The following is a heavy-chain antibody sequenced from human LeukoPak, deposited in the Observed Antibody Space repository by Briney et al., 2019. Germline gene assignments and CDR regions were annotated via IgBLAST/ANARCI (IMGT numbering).Heavy chain of an antibody. D-gene: IGHD6-13*01. J-gene: IGHJ5*02. CDR3: ARWEAAADNNWFDP. CDR1: GGSFSGYY. V-gene: IGHV4-34*01. Sequence: TSSETLSLTCAVYGGSFSGYYWSWIRQPPGKGLEWIGEINHSGSTNYNPSLKSRVTISVDTSKNQFSLKLSSVTAADTAVYYCARWEAAADNNWFDPWGQGTLVTVS. CDR2: INHSGST.